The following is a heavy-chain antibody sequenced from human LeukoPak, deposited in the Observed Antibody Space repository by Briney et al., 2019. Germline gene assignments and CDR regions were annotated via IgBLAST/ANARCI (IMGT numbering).Heavy chain of an antibody. CDR3: ARFRSGYDDS. CDR1: GFTFSDYY. D-gene: IGHD3-3*01. CDR2: IYSGGST. V-gene: IGHV3-53*01. J-gene: IGHJ4*02. Sequence: GGSLRLSCAASGFTFSDYYMSWIRQAPGKGLEWVSVIYSGGSTYYADSVKGRFTISRDNSKNTLYLQMNSLRAEDTAVYYCARFRSGYDDSWGQGTLVTVSS.